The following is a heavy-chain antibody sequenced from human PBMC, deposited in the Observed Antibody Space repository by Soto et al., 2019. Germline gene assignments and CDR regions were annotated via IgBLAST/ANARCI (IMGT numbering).Heavy chain of an antibody. Sequence: EMQLVETGGGLIQPGGSLRLSCAASGFTVSSDHMSWVRQAPGKGLEWISVMYYGGTTYYAGSVQGRFTVSRDSSKNTLYLQMNDLRADDTAGYYCAREAAGFDIWGQGTMVTVSS. CDR3: AREAAGFDI. CDR2: MYYGGTT. CDR1: GFTVSSDH. D-gene: IGHD6-13*01. J-gene: IGHJ3*02. V-gene: IGHV3-53*02.